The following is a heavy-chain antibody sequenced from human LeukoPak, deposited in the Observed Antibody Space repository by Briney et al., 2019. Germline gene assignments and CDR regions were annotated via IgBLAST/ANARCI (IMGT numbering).Heavy chain of an antibody. V-gene: IGHV3-11*01. CDR1: GFTFSDYY. CDR2: ISSSGSTI. D-gene: IGHD1-7*01. J-gene: IGHJ4*02. Sequence: GGSLRLSCAASGFTFSDYYMSWIRQAPGEGLEWASYISSSGSTIYYADSVKGRFTISRDNAKNSLYLQMNSLRAEDTAVYYCASPKSNWNFFSGDYWGQGTLVTVSS. CDR3: ASPKSNWNFFSGDY.